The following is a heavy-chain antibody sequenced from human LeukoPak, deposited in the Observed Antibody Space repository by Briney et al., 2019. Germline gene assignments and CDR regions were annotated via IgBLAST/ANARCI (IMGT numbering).Heavy chain of an antibody. J-gene: IGHJ4*02. CDR2: INHSGST. D-gene: IGHD1-7*01. V-gene: IGHV4-34*01. Sequence: PSETLSLTCAVYGGSFSGYYWSWIRQPPGKGLEWIGEINHSGSTNYNPSLKSRVTISVDTSKNQFSLKLSSVTAADTAVYYCARSGITGTTAYWGQGTLVTVSS. CDR1: GGSFSGYY. CDR3: ARSGITGTTAY.